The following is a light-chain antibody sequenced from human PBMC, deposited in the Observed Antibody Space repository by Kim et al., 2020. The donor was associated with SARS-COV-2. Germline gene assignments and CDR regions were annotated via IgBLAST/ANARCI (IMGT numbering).Light chain of an antibody. V-gene: IGLV7-46*01. Sequence: PGGTVPLPCGSSTGAVTSNHYPYWFQQKSGQVPRALIYDTGNRHTWTPARFSGSLLGDKAALTLSGAQPEDEADYYCLLSYGGARVFGGGTQLTVL. CDR2: DTG. CDR3: LLSYGGARV. CDR1: TGAVTSNHY. J-gene: IGLJ3*02.